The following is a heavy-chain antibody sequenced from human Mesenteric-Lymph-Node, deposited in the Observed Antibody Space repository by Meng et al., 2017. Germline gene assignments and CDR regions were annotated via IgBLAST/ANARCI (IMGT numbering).Heavy chain of an antibody. D-gene: IGHD1-1*01. CDR3: AREIGGTTPDH. CDR1: GFSFSSYL. J-gene: IGHJ4*02. CDR2: ISNDGSNT. V-gene: IGHV3-30*01. Sequence: LGGSGGGVVHPGRPLRLSCAASGFSFSSYLIHWVRQAPGKGLEWLAAISNDGSNTDYGDSAKGRFTISRDNSKDTAFLQMNSLKIEDTALYYCAREIGGTTPDHWGQGTLVTVSS.